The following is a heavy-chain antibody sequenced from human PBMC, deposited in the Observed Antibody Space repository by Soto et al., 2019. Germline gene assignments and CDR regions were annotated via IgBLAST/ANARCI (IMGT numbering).Heavy chain of an antibody. V-gene: IGHV1-18*01. D-gene: IGHD3-9*01. CDR3: AISAYYDILTGYYNVMGY. CDR1: GYTFTSYG. CDR2: TSAYNGNT. J-gene: IGHJ4*02. Sequence: ASVKVSCKASGYTFTSYGISWVRQAPGQGLEWMGWTSAYNGNTNYAQKLQGRVTMTTDTSTSTAYMELRSLRSDDTAVYYCAISAYYDILTGYYNVMGYWGQGTLVTVSS.